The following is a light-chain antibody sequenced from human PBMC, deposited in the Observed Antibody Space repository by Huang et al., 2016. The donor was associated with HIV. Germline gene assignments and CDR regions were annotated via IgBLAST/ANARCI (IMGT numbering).Light chain of an antibody. CDR3: QQSYSTPHT. Sequence: DIQMTQSPSSLSASVGDRVTITCRASQSISFYLNWYQQKPGKAPKLLIYAASSLQSWVPSRFSGSGSGTDFTLTISSLQPEDFATYYCQQSYSTPHTFGQGTKVEIK. CDR1: QSISFY. CDR2: AAS. J-gene: IGKJ1*01. V-gene: IGKV1-39*01.